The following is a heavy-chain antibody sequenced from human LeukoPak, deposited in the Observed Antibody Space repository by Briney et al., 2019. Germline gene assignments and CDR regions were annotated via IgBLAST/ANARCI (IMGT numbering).Heavy chain of an antibody. CDR3: ARARSSGLFDY. CDR2: INHSGST. CDR1: GGSFSGYY. V-gene: IGHV4-34*01. J-gene: IGHJ4*02. D-gene: IGHD6-19*01. Sequence: SETLSLTCAVYGGSFSGYYWSWIRQPPGKGLEWIGEINHSGSTNYNPSLKSRVTMSVDTSKNQFSLKLSSVTAADTAVYYCARARSSGLFDYWGQGTLVTVSS.